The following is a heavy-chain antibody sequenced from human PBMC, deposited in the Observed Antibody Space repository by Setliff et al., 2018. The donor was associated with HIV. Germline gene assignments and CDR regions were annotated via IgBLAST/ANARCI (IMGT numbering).Heavy chain of an antibody. CDR2: IYYSGST. D-gene: IGHD1-20*01. J-gene: IGHJ5*02. CDR3: AGCITGTTHWFDP. CDR1: GGSFSGYY. V-gene: IGHV4-59*01. Sequence: PSETLSLTCAFYGGSFSGYYWSWIRQPPGKGLEWIGYIYYSGSTNYNPSLRSRVTMSVDTSKNQFSLKLSSVTAADTAVYYCAGCITGTTHWFDPWGQGTLVTVSS.